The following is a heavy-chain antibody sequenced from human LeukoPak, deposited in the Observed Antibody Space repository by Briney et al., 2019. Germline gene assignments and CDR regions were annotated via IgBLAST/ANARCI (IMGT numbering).Heavy chain of an antibody. J-gene: IGHJ2*01. CDR1: GDSISSSSYY. CDR2: IYYAGST. CDR3: ARGRRIVVLPGRGYFDL. Sequence: SETLSLTRSVSGDSISSSSYYWSWIRVPPGKGLEWIGSIYYAGSTYYNPSLKSRVTLSVDTSTNHFSLNTKSVTAADTAMYYCARGRRIVVLPGRGYFDLWGRGTLVTVSS. V-gene: IGHV4-39*02. D-gene: IGHD4/OR15-4a*01.